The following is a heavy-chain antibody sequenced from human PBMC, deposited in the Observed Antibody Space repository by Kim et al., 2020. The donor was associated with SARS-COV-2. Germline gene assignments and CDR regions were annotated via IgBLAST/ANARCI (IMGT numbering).Heavy chain of an antibody. CDR3: ATAAGKHYYYGMDV. CDR1: GGSFSGYY. Sequence: SETLSLTCAVYGGSFSGYYWSWIRQPPGKGLEWIGEINHSGSTNYNPSLKSRVTISVDTSKNQFSLKLSSVTAADTAVYYCATAAGKHYYYGMDVWGQGTTVTVSS. J-gene: IGHJ6*02. D-gene: IGHD6-13*01. CDR2: INHSGST. V-gene: IGHV4-34*01.